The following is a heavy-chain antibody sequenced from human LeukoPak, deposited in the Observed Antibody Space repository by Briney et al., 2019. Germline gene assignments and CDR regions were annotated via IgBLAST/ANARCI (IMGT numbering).Heavy chain of an antibody. V-gene: IGHV4-34*01. CDR2: INHSGST. J-gene: IGHJ5*02. CDR3: ARGGSIFGVVIRRNWFDP. Sequence: GSLRLSCAASGFTFSSYSMNWVRQPPGKGLGWIGEINHSGSTNYNPSLKSRVTISVDTSKNQFSLKLSSVTAADTAVYYCARGGSIFGVVIRRNWFDPWGQGTPVTVSS. D-gene: IGHD3-3*01. CDR1: GFTFSSYS.